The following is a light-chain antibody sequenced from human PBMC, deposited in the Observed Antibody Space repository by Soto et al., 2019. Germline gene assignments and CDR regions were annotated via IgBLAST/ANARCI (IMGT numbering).Light chain of an antibody. Sequence: EIVLTQSPATLSLSPGERATLSCRASQSVSSYLAWYQQKPGQAPRLLIYDASNRATGIPPRFSGSGSGTEFTLTINNLEPEDFAIYYCQQRSNSPLTFGGGTKVEI. CDR2: DAS. CDR1: QSVSSY. J-gene: IGKJ4*01. CDR3: QQRSNSPLT. V-gene: IGKV3-11*01.